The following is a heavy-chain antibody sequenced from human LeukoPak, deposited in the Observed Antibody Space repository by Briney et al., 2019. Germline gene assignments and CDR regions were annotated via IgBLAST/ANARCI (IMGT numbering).Heavy chain of an antibody. J-gene: IGHJ3*02. V-gene: IGHV3-53*01. D-gene: IGHD6-19*01. CDR1: GFTVSSNY. CDR3: ARISSGWYDPYDAFDI. CDR2: IYSGGST. Sequence: GGSLRLSCAASGFTVSSNYMSWVRQAPGKGLEWVSVIYSGGSTYYADSVKGRFTISRDNSKNTLYLQMNSLRAEDTAVYYCARISSGWYDPYDAFDIWGQGTMVTVSS.